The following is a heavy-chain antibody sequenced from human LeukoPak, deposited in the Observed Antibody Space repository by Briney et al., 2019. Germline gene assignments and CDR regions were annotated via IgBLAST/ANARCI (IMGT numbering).Heavy chain of an antibody. CDR3: ATDLSITIFGVVKGRTWFDP. CDR2: FDPEDGET. D-gene: IGHD3-3*01. J-gene: IGHJ5*02. CDR1: GYTLTELS. Sequence: GASVKVSCKVSGYTLTELSMHRVRQAPGKGLEWMGGFDPEDGETIYAQKFQGRVTMTEDTSTDTAYMELSSLRSEDTAVYYCATDLSITIFGVVKGRTWFDPWGQGTLVTVSS. V-gene: IGHV1-24*01.